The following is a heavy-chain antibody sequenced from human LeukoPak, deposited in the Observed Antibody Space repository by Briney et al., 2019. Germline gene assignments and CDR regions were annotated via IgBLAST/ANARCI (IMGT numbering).Heavy chain of an antibody. V-gene: IGHV4-4*07. CDR2: IYTSGST. CDR3: ARGRVVIVVVPAAIV. D-gene: IGHD2-2*02. Sequence: PSETLSLTCTVSSGSISSYYWSWIRQPAGKGLEWIGRIYTSGSTNYNPSLKSRVTMSVDTSKNQFSLKLSSVTAADTAVYYCARGRVVIVVVPAAIVWGQGTMVTVSS. J-gene: IGHJ3*01. CDR1: SGSISSYY.